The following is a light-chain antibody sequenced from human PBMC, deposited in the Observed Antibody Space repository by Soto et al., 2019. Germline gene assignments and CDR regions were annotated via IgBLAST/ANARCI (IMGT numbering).Light chain of an antibody. Sequence: SALTQPASVSGSPGQSITISCTGTSSDVGGYNYVSWYQQHPGKAPKLMIYDVSNRPSVVSNRFSGSKSGNTDSLTISGLQAEDEAAYYCSSYTSSSTLVVFGGGTKLTVL. CDR3: SSYTSSSTLVV. CDR2: DVS. V-gene: IGLV2-14*01. J-gene: IGLJ2*01. CDR1: SSDVGGYNY.